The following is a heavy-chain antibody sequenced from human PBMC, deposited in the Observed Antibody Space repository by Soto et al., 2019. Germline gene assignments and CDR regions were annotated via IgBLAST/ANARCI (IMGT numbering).Heavy chain of an antibody. D-gene: IGHD3-10*01. CDR1: AFTFTNFA. CDR2: ISSDGNYI. J-gene: IGHJ4*02. CDR3: AGRSGSSDY. Sequence: GGSLRLSCAASAFTFTNFAMTWVRQTPGKGLEWVSSISSDGNYIYYADAVKGRFTISRDNSKNTLYLQMDSLRAEDTAVYYCAGRSGSSDYWGRGTLVTVSS. V-gene: IGHV3-21*01.